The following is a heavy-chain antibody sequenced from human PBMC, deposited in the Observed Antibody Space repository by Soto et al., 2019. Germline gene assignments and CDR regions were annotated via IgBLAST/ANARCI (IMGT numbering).Heavy chain of an antibody. CDR1: GFTVSSNY. CDR3: ARDLRTPYGVRYFDY. J-gene: IGHJ4*02. CDR2: IYSGGST. V-gene: IGHV3-53*04. Sequence: EVQLVESGGGLVQPGGSLRLSCAASGFTVSSNYMSWVRQAPGKGLEWVSVIYSGGSTYYADSVKGRFTISRHNSKNTLYLLMNSLRAEDTAVYYCARDLRTPYGVRYFDYWGQGTLVTVSA. D-gene: IGHD4-17*01.